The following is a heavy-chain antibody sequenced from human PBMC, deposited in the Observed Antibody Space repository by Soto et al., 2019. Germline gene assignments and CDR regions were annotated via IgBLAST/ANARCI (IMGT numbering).Heavy chain of an antibody. D-gene: IGHD3-3*01. CDR1: GFSISTSGMY. J-gene: IGHJ4*02. CDR3: AWTIIARDYTGYFIY. CDR2: IDWDDDK. V-gene: IGHV2-70*11. Sequence: SGPTLVNPAQTLTLTCTFSGFSISTSGMYVSWIRQPPGKALEWLARIDWDDDKYYSTSLKTRLTISKDTSKNQVALTMTNMVPVDTATYYCAWTIIARDYTGYFIYWGKGILVTVSS.